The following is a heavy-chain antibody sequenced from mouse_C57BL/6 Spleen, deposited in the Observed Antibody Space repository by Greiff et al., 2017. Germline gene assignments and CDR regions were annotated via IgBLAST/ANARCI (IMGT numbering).Heavy chain of an antibody. V-gene: IGHV1-59*01. CDR3: ARERDGYPFAY. D-gene: IGHD2-3*01. Sequence: VQLQQSGAELVRPGTSVKLSCKASGYTFTSYWMHWVKQRPGQGLEWIGVIDPSDSYTNYNQKFKGKATLTVDTSSSTAYMQLSSLTSEDSAVYYCARERDGYPFAYWGQGTLVTVSA. CDR1: GYTFTSYW. J-gene: IGHJ3*01. CDR2: IDPSDSYT.